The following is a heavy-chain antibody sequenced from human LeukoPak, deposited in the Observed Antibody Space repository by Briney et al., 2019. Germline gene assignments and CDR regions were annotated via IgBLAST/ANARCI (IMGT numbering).Heavy chain of an antibody. CDR1: GGTFSSYG. J-gene: IGHJ4*02. Sequence: SVKVSCKASGGTFSSYGISWVRQAPGQGREWMGGIIPIFGTANYAQKFQGRGTISADESTSTAYMELSGLRSEDTAVYYCARGISSSWHWGFDYWGQGTLVTVSS. CDR3: ARGISSSWHWGFDY. CDR2: IIPIFGTA. D-gene: IGHD6-13*01. V-gene: IGHV1-69*01.